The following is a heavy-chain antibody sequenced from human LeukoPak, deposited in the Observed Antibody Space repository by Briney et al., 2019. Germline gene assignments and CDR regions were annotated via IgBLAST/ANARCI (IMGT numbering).Heavy chain of an antibody. CDR2: IYTSGST. CDR3: ARVTVTNDY. D-gene: IGHD4-11*01. CDR1: GGSISSGSYY. J-gene: IGHJ4*02. Sequence: SQTLSLTCTVSGGSISSGSYYWSWIRQPAGKGLEWIGRIYTSGSTNYNPSLKSRVTISVDTSKNQFSLKLSSVTAADTAVYYCARVTVTNDYWGQGTLVTVSS. V-gene: IGHV4-61*02.